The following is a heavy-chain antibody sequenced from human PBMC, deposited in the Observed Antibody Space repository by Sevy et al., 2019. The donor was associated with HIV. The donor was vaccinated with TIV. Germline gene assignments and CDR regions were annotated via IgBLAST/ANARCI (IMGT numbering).Heavy chain of an antibody. Sequence: GGSLRLSCAASGFTFSSYSMNWVRQAPGKGLEWVSSISSSSYIYYADSVKGRFTISRDNAKNSLYLQMNSLRAEDTAVYYCAREIAAAGTDAFDIWGQGTMVTVSS. CDR2: ISSSSYI. D-gene: IGHD6-13*01. CDR3: AREIAAAGTDAFDI. CDR1: GFTFSSYS. V-gene: IGHV3-21*01. J-gene: IGHJ3*02.